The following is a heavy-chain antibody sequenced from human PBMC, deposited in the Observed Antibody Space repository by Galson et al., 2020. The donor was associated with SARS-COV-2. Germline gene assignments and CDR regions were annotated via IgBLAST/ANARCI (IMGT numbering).Heavy chain of an antibody. J-gene: IGHJ4*02. CDR1: GDSITSRSSY. Sequence: SETLSLTCTVSGDSITSRSSYWGWIRQPPGEGLEWIVSMYYTGITYYNPSLKSRVTISGDTSRNQFSLKMRSVTAADTAVYYCVRLGSGSYVVRLFDYWGRGTLVIVSS. V-gene: IGHV4-39*01. D-gene: IGHD6-19*01. CDR3: VRLGSGSYVVRLFDY. CDR2: MYYTGIT.